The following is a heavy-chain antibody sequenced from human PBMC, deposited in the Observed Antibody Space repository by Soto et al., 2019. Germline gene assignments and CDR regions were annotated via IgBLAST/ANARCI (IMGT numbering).Heavy chain of an antibody. J-gene: IGHJ6*02. CDR3: AKGVLSFHYGMEV. V-gene: IGHV3-23*01. CDR1: GFTFNTYP. D-gene: IGHD3-10*01. CDR2: ISSTAGKTS. Sequence: EVKLLQSGGGVVPPGGSLRLSCATSGFTFNTYPMTWVRQAPGKGLEWVSSISSTAGKTSSYADSVKGRFAISIDFSDNTVYLQMDNLRVDDTAVYFCAKGVLSFHYGMEVWGQGTTVTVSS.